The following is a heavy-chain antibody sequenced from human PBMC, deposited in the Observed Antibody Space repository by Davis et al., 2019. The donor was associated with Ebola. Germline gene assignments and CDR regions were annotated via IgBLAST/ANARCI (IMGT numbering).Heavy chain of an antibody. Sequence: PGGSLRLSCAASGFTFSVFALTWVRQAPGKGLEWVSAISGRDDSTYFADSVKGRFTISRDNSKKTVYLQMNSLRADDTAVYYCAKVGGDPRYYDASLPLEAFDIWGQGTKVTVSS. CDR1: GFTFSVFA. J-gene: IGHJ3*02. V-gene: IGHV3-23*01. CDR2: ISGRDDST. D-gene: IGHD3-22*01. CDR3: AKVGGDPRYYDASLPLEAFDI.